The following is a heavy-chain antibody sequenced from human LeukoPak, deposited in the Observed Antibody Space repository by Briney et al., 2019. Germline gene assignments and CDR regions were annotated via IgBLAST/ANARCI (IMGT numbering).Heavy chain of an antibody. CDR1: GFTFSSYW. CDR3: ARRDYGGNSDAYYFDY. V-gene: IGHV3-7*01. Sequence: PGGSLRLSCAASGFTFSSYWMSWVRQAPGKGLEWVANIKQDGSEKYYVDSVKGRFTISRDNAKNSLYLQMNSLRAEDTAVYYCARRDYGGNSDAYYFDYWGQGTLVTVSS. CDR2: IKQDGSEK. D-gene: IGHD4-23*01. J-gene: IGHJ4*02.